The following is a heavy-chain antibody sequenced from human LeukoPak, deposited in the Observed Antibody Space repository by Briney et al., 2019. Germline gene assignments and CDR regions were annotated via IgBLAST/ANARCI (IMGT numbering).Heavy chain of an antibody. V-gene: IGHV3-53*01. CDR2: LHSGGHT. J-gene: IGHJ3*02. CDR3: ASTVRGVIIGAFDI. Sequence: GGSLRLSCAASGFTISSNYLSWVRQAPGKGLVWVSALHSGGHTFYADSVRGRFSISRDNSKNTLYLQMNSLRAEDTAVYYCASTVRGVIIGAFDIWGQGTMVTVSS. D-gene: IGHD3-10*01. CDR1: GFTISSNY.